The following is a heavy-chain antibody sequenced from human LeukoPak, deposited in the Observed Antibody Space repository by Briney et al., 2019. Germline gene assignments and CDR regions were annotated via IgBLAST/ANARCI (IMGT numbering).Heavy chain of an antibody. J-gene: IGHJ6*03. V-gene: IGHV4-39*01. CDR3: ARHLNYYYYYYMDV. CDR1: LGSISSSAFY. Sequence: SETLSLTCTVSLGSISSSAFYWGWLRQPPGKGLEWIGSLYYSGNTYYNPSLKSRVTISVDTSKNQFSLNLTSVTAADTAVYYCARHLNYYYYYYMDVWGTGTTVTVSS. CDR2: LYYSGNT.